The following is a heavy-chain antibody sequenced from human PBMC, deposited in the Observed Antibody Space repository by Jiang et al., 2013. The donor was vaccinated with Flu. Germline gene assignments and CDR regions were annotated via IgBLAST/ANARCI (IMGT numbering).Heavy chain of an antibody. CDR2: ISDDGSNK. J-gene: IGHJ6*02. V-gene: IGHV3-30*18. D-gene: IGHD3-22*01. Sequence: GGVVQPGGSLRLSCAASGFTFRSYGMHWVRQAPGKGLEWVAVISDDGSNKYYADSVKGRFTISRDNSKNTLYLQMNSLRAEDTAVYYCAKELMKRYYESSGQSPHYYYYGMDVWGQGTTVTVSS. CDR1: GFTFRSYG. CDR3: AKELMKRYYESSGQSPHYYYYGMDV.